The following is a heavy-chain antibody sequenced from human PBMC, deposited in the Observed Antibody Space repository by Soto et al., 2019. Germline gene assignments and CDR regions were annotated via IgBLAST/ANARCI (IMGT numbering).Heavy chain of an antibody. J-gene: IGHJ6*02. CDR3: ARCYYGSGSPPPYGMDV. D-gene: IGHD3-10*01. Sequence: ASVKVSCKASGYTFTGYYMHWVRQAPGQGLEWMGWINPNSGGTNYAQKFQGWVTMTRDTSISTAYMELSSLRSEDTAVYYCARCYYGSGSPPPYGMDVWGQGTTVTVSS. CDR2: INPNSGGT. V-gene: IGHV1-2*04. CDR1: GYTFTGYY.